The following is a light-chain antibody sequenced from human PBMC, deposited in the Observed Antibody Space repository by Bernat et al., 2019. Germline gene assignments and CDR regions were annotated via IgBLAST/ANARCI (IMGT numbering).Light chain of an antibody. J-gene: IGKJ1*01. Sequence: IVLTQFPATLSLSPGERATLSCRASQSVSTNLAWYQQKLGQTPRLLIYGASNRATGIPARFSGSGSGTDFTLTISSLEPEDFAVYYCQQRDHWPPGATFGQGTKVEFK. CDR2: GAS. CDR3: QQRDHWPPGAT. V-gene: IGKV3-11*01. CDR1: QSVSTN.